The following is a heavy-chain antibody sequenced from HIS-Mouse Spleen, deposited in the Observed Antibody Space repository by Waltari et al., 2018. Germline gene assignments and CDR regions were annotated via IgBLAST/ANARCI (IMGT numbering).Heavy chain of an antibody. D-gene: IGHD6-13*01. V-gene: IGHV1-8*01. J-gene: IGHJ2*01. Sequence: QVQLVQSGAEVKKPGAALKVSCKASGSTFTRYDINWVRQATGQGLEWMGWMNPNSGNTGYAQKFQGRVTMTRNTSISTAYMELSSVTAADTAVYYCAREIPYSSSWYDWYFDLWGRGTLVTVSS. CDR1: GSTFTRYD. CDR3: AREIPYSSSWYDWYFDL. CDR2: MNPNSGNT.